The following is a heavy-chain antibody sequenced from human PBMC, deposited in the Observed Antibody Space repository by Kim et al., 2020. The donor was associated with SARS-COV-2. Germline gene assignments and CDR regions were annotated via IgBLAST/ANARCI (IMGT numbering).Heavy chain of an antibody. D-gene: IGHD6-13*01. CDR1: GDSVSSNSAA. V-gene: IGHV6-1*01. CDR2: TYYRSKWYN. J-gene: IGHJ6*02. CDR3: ARVFCGSSSWYYYYGMDV. Sequence: SQTLSLTCAISGDSVSSNSAAWNWIRQSPSRGLEWLGRTYYRSKWYNDYAVSVKSRITINPDTSKNQFSLQLNSVTPEDTAVYYCARVFCGSSSWYYYYGMDVWGQGTTVTVSS.